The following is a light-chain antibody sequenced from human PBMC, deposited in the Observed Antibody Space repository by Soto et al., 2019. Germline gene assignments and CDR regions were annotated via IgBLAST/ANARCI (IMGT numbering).Light chain of an antibody. V-gene: IGKV3-11*01. CDR1: QSVSSY. J-gene: IGKJ3*01. Sequence: EIVLTQSPATLSLSPGERATLSCRASQSVSSYLAWYQQKPGQAPRLLIYDASNRATGIPARFSGSGSGTDFTLTISSLEPEVFAVYYCQQRSNWPFTFGLGTKVDIK. CDR2: DAS. CDR3: QQRSNWPFT.